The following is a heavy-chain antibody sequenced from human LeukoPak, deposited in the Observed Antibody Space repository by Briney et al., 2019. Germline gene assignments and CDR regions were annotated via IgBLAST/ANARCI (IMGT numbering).Heavy chain of an antibody. CDR2: INHSGST. V-gene: IGHV4-34*01. CDR1: GGSFSGYY. CDR3: ARLPEYCGGDCPLNV. Sequence: SETLSLTCAVYGGSFSGYYWSWIRQPPGKGLEWIGEINHSGSTNYNPSLKSRVTISVDTSKNQFSLKLSSVTAADTAVYYCARLPEYCGGDCPLNVWGKGTTVTVSS. J-gene: IGHJ6*04. D-gene: IGHD2-21*01.